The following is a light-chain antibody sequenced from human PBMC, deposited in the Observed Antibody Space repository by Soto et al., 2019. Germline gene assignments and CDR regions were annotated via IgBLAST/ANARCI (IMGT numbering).Light chain of an antibody. Sequence: QSVLTQPASVSGSPGQSITISCTGTSSDVGGYNFVSWYQQHPGNAPKLVIHEVLNRPSGVSSRFSGSKSGNTASLTISGLQAEDDAVYYCCSHSASTHWLFGGGTKLTVL. J-gene: IGLJ3*02. CDR2: EVL. CDR1: SSDVGGYNF. CDR3: CSHSASTHWL. V-gene: IGLV2-14*03.